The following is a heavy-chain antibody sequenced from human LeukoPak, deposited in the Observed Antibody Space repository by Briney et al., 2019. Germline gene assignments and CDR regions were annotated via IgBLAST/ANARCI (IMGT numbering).Heavy chain of an antibody. CDR2: ISGSDGST. J-gene: IGHJ4*02. CDR3: AKVPYCSSTSCYGALYFDY. Sequence: GGSLRLSCAASGFTFSSYAMSWVRQAPGKGLEWVSAISGSDGSTYYADSVKGRFTISRDNSKNTLYLQMNSLRAEDTAVYYCAKVPYCSSTSCYGALYFDYWGQGTLVTVSS. D-gene: IGHD2-2*01. CDR1: GFTFSSYA. V-gene: IGHV3-23*01.